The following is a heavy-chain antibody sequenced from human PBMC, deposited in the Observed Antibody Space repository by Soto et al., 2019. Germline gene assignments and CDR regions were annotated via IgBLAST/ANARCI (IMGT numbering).Heavy chain of an antibody. CDR3: ARALSTQGGYDFWSGYYPWYYGMDV. CDR1: GFTFSSYS. CDR2: ISSSSSYI. D-gene: IGHD3-3*01. Sequence: PGGSLRLSCAASGFTFSSYSMNWVRQAPGKGLEWVSSISSSSSYIYYADSVKGRFTISRDNAKNSLYLQMNSLRAEDTAVYYCARALSTQGGYDFWSGYYPWYYGMDVWGQGTMVTVSS. V-gene: IGHV3-21*01. J-gene: IGHJ6*02.